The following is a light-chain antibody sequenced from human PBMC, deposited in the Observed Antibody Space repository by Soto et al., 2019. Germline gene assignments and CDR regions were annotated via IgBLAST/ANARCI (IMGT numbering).Light chain of an antibody. CDR2: GAS. CDR1: QSVSSN. CDR3: QQYNNWPPIT. V-gene: IGKV3-15*01. Sequence: EIVITQSPSTLSVSPGERATLSCRASQSVSSNLAWYQQKPGQAPRPLIYGASTRATGIPARFSGSGSGTEFTLTISSLQSEDFAVYYCQQYNNWPPITFGQGTRLEIK. J-gene: IGKJ5*01.